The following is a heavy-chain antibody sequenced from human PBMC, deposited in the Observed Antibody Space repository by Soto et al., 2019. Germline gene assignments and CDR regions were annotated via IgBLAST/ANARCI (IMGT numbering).Heavy chain of an antibody. CDR3: SRLDYFDSHGLPRPYDC. V-gene: IGHV1-3*01. CDR1: GYNFSMYA. D-gene: IGHD3-22*01. J-gene: IGHJ4*02. CDR2: INGGNDKT. Sequence: SLKFPCKASGYNFSMYAIYWVRQAPRPRLGWLGWINGGNDKTGYSQRFQGRLTITKKTSATTAFMELSSLRSEDTAVCYRSRLDYFDSHGLPRPYDCWGRGPLVTVSS.